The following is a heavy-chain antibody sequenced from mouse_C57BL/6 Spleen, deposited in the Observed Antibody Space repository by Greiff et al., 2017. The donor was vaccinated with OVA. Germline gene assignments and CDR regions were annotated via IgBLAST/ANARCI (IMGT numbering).Heavy chain of an antibody. V-gene: IGHV1-53*01. Sequence: VQLQQPGTELVKPGASVKLSCTASGYTFTSYWMHWVKQRPGQGLEWIGNINHSNGGTNYNEKLKGKATMTVDKSSSNAYMQLNSLTSEDTAVYDCAREDYDGPNRYFDVWGTGTTVTVSS. J-gene: IGHJ1*03. D-gene: IGHD2-4*01. CDR1: GYTFTSYW. CDR2: INHSNGGT. CDR3: AREDYDGPNRYFDV.